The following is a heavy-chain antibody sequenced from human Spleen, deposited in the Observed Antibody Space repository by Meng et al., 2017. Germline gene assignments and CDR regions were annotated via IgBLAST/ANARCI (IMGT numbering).Heavy chain of an antibody. CDR2: IKRDGSEQ. D-gene: IGHD6-6*01. CDR3: ARVSSGDYNDY. V-gene: IGHV3-7*01. CDR1: GFTFSSYA. Sequence: GESLKISCAASGFTFSSYAMSWVRQAPGKGLEWVANIKRDGSEQYYVDSVKGRFTISRDNAKNSLYLQMNSLRAEDTAVHYCARVSSGDYNDYWGQGTLVTVSS. J-gene: IGHJ4*02.